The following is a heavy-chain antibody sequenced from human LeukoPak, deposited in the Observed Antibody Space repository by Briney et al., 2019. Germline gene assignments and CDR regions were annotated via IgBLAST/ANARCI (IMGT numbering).Heavy chain of an antibody. J-gene: IGHJ1*01. CDR1: GGSISSYY. V-gene: IGHV4-59*08. CDR2: IYHSGST. D-gene: IGHD6-13*01. Sequence: SETLSLTCTVSGGSISSYYWSWIRQPPGKGLEWIGSIYHSGSTYYNPSLKSRVTISVDTSKNQFSLKLSSVTAADTAVYYCARNAAGYSSSFEHWGQGTLVTVSS. CDR3: ARNAAGYSSSFEH.